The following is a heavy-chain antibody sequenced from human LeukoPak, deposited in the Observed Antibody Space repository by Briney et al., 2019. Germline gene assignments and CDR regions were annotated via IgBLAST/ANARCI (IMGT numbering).Heavy chain of an antibody. J-gene: IGHJ4*02. CDR2: VTSKTEGGTA. Sequence: PGGSLRLSCAASGFTFTNARMSWVRQAPGKGLEWVGRVTSKTEGGTADYSAPVKGRFTISRDDSKNILYPQMSSLETEDTGVYYCTTVGNWNPRSYWGQGTLVTVSS. D-gene: IGHD1-20*01. CDR1: GFTFTNAR. V-gene: IGHV3-15*01. CDR3: TTVGNWNPRSY.